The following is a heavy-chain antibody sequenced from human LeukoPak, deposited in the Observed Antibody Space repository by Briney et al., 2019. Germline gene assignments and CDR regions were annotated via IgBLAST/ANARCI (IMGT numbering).Heavy chain of an antibody. CDR3: ARQTAPGIAAV. D-gene: IGHD6-13*01. J-gene: IGHJ4*02. CDR1: GGSISSYY. Sequence: SETLSLTCTVSGGSISSYYWSWIRQPPGKGLEWIGYIYYSGSTNYNPSLKSRVTISVDTSKNQFSLKLSSVTAADTAVYHCARQTAPGIAAVWGQGTLVTVSS. V-gene: IGHV4-59*08. CDR2: IYYSGST.